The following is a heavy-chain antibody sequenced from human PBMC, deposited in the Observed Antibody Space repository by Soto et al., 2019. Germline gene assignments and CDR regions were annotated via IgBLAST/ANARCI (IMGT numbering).Heavy chain of an antibody. CDR3: ARTGLQIIQATSYYFGLDV. J-gene: IGHJ6*02. CDR2: IWHDGTNR. Sequence: QVQLVESGGGVVQPGTSLRLSCEASGFTFNSFGMHWVRQAPGKGLEWVAMIWHDGTNRYYVDSVKGRFTISRDNSKDTLYLQMNNLRAADTAVYYCARTGLQIIQATSYYFGLDVWGQGTTVTVSS. CDR1: GFTFNSFG. V-gene: IGHV3-33*01. D-gene: IGHD3-3*01.